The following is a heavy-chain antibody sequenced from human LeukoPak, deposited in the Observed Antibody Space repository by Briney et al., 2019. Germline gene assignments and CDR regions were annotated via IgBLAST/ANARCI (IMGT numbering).Heavy chain of an antibody. J-gene: IGHJ3*01. V-gene: IGHV3-23*01. CDR3: AKFPSYDSSGHDGFDV. D-gene: IGHD3-22*01. CDR2: ISGSGGGT. Sequence: GGSLRLSCEASGVTFSSYVMSWVRQAPGKGPEWVSGISGSGGGTYYADSVKGRFAISRDNSKNTLYLQMNSLRAEDTAVYYCAKFPSYDSSGHDGFDVWGQGTRVTVSS. CDR1: GVTFSSYV.